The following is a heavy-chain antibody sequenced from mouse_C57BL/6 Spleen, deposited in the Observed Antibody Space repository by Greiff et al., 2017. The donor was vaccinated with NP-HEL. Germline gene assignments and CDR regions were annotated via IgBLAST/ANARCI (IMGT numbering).Heavy chain of an antibody. J-gene: IGHJ4*01. Sequence: QVQLQQPGAELVKPGASVQMSCKASGYTFTSYWITWVKQRPGQGLEWIGDIYPGSGSTNYNEQFKSKATLTVDTSSSTAYMQLSSLTSEDSAVYYCANYGSSYPLYAMDYWGQGTSVTVSS. CDR2: IYPGSGST. V-gene: IGHV1-55*01. CDR3: ANYGSSYPLYAMDY. D-gene: IGHD1-1*01. CDR1: GYTFTSYW.